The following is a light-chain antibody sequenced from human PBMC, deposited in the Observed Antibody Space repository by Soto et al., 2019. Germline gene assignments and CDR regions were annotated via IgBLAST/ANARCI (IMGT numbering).Light chain of an antibody. CDR3: LQYYNFSWT. CDR1: QDIRND. CDR2: AAF. V-gene: IGKV1-6*01. J-gene: IGKJ1*01. Sequence: AIQVTQSPSSLSASVGDRVTITCRASQDIRNDLAWYQQRPGQXPHXXIFAAFNLQSGVPSRFSGGGSGTHLTLTISGLQPDDFANYYCLQYYNFSWTFGQGTKVDI.